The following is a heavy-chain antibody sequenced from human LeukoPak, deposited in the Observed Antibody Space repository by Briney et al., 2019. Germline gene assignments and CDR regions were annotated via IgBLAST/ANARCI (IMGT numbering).Heavy chain of an antibody. CDR3: AKQLGYCSDGSCYFPY. J-gene: IGHJ4*02. CDR2: ISNNGGYT. Sequence: ASVKVSCKASGGTFSSSATSWVRQAPGKGLEWVSAISNNGGYTYYADSVQGRFTISRDNSKSTLCLQMNSLRAEDTAVYYCAKQLGYCSDGSCYFPYWGQGTLVTVSS. D-gene: IGHD2-15*01. CDR1: GGTFSSSA. V-gene: IGHV3-23*01.